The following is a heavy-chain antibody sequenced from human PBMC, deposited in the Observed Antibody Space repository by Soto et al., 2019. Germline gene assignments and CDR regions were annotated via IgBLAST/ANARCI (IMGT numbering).Heavy chain of an antibody. J-gene: IGHJ6*02. V-gene: IGHV1-69*13. CDR1: GGTFSSYA. D-gene: IGHD3-9*01. Sequence: GASVKVSCEASGGTFSSYAISWVRQAPGQGLEWMGGIIPIFGTANYAQKFQGRVTITADESTSTAYMELSSLRSEDTAVYYCATHFVWLLHYYYYGMDVWGQGTRVTVSS. CDR3: ATHFVWLLHYYYYGMDV. CDR2: IIPIFGTA.